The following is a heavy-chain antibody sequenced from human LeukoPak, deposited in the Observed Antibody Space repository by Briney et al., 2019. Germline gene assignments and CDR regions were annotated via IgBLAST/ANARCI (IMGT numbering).Heavy chain of an antibody. V-gene: IGHV1-69*05. CDR1: GGTFSSYA. CDR2: IIPIFGTA. Sequence: GASVKVSCKASGGTFSSYAISWVRQAPGQGLEWMGGIIPIFGTANYAQKFQGRVTITTDESTSTAYMELSSLRSEDTAVYYCARGWTTVTRGGSYYMDVWGKGTTVTVS. CDR3: ARGWTTVTRGGSYYMDV. D-gene: IGHD4-17*01. J-gene: IGHJ6*03.